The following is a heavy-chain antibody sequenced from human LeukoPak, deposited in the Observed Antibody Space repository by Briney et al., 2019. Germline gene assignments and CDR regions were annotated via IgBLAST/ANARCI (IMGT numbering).Heavy chain of an antibody. J-gene: IGHJ1*01. CDR1: GFTFSSYA. CDR3: AKAGCGDGSCYYAEYFQH. D-gene: IGHD2-15*01. CDR2: ISSNGGST. V-gene: IGHV3-64D*06. Sequence: PPGGSLRLSCSASGFTFSSYAMHWVRQAPGKGLEYVSAISSNGGSTYYADSVKGRFTISRDNSKNTLYLQMSSLRAEDTAVYYCAKAGCGDGSCYYAEYFQHWGQGTLVTVSS.